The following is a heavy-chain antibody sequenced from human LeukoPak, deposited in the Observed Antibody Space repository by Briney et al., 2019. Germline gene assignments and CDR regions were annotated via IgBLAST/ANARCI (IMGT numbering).Heavy chain of an antibody. J-gene: IGHJ6*03. CDR2: ISSSSSTI. Sequence: GGSLRLSCAASGFTFSSYSMNWVRQAPGKGLEWVSYISSSSSTIYYADSVKGRFTISRDNAKNSLYLQMNSLRAEDTAVYYCARVGPDSSSWYKWGDYYNMDVWGKGTTVTISS. D-gene: IGHD6-13*01. V-gene: IGHV3-48*01. CDR1: GFTFSSYS. CDR3: ARVGPDSSSWYKWGDYYNMDV.